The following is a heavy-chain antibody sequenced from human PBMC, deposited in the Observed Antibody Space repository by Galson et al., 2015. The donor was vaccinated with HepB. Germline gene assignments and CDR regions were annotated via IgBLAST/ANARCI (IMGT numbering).Heavy chain of an antibody. V-gene: IGHV5-51*03. D-gene: IGHD6-19*01. CDR3: ARESDSSGWYRWAFDI. CDR2: IYPGDSDT. CDR1: GYSFPSYW. J-gene: IGHJ3*02. Sequence: QSGAEVKKPGESLKISCKGSGYSFPSYWIGWVRQMPGKGLEWMGIIYPGDSDTRYSPSFQGQVTISADKSISTAYLQWSSLKASDTAMYYCARESDSSGWYRWAFDIWGQGTMVTVSS.